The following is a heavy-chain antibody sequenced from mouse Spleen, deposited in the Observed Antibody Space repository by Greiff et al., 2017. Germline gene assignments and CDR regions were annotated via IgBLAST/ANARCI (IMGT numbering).Heavy chain of an antibody. CDR1: GFTFSSYG. Sequence: EVHLVESGGDLVKPGGSLKLSCAASGFTFSSYGMSWVRQTPDKRLEWVATISSGGSYTYYPDSVKGRFTISRDNAKNTLYLQMSSLKSEDTAMYYCARQDYDLAWFAYWGQGTLVTVSA. J-gene: IGHJ3*01. D-gene: IGHD2-4*01. CDR3: ARQDYDLAWFAY. V-gene: IGHV5-6*01. CDR2: ISSGGSYT.